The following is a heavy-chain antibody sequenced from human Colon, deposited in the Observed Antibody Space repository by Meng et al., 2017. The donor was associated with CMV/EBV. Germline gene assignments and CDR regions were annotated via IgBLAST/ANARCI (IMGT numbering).Heavy chain of an antibody. CDR1: GFSINTYEVG. J-gene: IGHJ4*02. Sequence: QIPLKESAPTLVNTTQTLPLTCTFSGFSINTYEVGVCWFRQPPGKAPEWLALIYWDDDKRYRSSLGNRLTLTHDASKNQVVLTMTDMDPVDTATYYCAHKSLPAAFFDYWSQGTLVTVSS. D-gene: IGHD2-2*01. CDR2: IYWDDDK. CDR3: AHKSLPAAFFDY. V-gene: IGHV2-5*02.